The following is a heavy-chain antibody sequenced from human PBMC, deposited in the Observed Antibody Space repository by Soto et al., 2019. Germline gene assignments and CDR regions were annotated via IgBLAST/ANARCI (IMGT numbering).Heavy chain of an antibody. J-gene: IGHJ5*02. CDR3: ARGVTYYYDSSGYERNWFDP. CDR2: ISYDGSNK. CDR1: GFTFSSYA. V-gene: IGHV3-30-3*01. Sequence: VQLVESGGGVVQPGRSLRLSCAASGFTFSSYAMHWVRQAPGKGLEWVAVISYDGSNKYYADSVKGRFTISRDNSKNTLYLQMNSLRAEDTAVYYCARGVTYYYDSSGYERNWFDPWGQGTLVTVSS. D-gene: IGHD3-22*01.